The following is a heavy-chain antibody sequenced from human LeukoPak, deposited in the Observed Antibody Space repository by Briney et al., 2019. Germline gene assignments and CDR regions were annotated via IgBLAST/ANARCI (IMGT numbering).Heavy chain of an antibody. J-gene: IGHJ5*02. CDR1: GGSISGYY. Sequence: PSETLSLTCTVSGGSISGYYWSWIRQPPGQGLEWIAYINSSGYTNYNPSLTSRVTISVDTSKNQFSLKVTSVTAADTAMYYCTKRQGPTSGSYDYFDPWGQGTLVTVSS. D-gene: IGHD1-26*01. V-gene: IGHV4-4*09. CDR2: INSSGYT. CDR3: TKRQGPTSGSYDYFDP.